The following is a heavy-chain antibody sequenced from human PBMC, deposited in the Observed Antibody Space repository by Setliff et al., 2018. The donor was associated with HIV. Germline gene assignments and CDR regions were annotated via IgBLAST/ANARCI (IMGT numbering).Heavy chain of an antibody. J-gene: IGHJ4*02. CDR1: GFTLSSTY. V-gene: IGHV3-66*02. CDR2: IYGSGDT. D-gene: IGHD6-25*01. CDR3: ARVLPYNSALDN. Sequence: GGSLRLSCAASGFTLSSTYMAWVRQAPGKGLEWVSTIYGSGDTYHADSVKGRFTLSRDTSKNTMYLQMNSLRHEDTALYYCARVLPYNSALDNWGQGTLVTVSS.